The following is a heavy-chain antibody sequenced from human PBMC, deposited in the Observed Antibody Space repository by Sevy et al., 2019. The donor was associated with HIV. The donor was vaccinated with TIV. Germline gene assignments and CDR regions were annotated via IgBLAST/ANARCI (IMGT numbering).Heavy chain of an antibody. Sequence: GGSLRLSCAVSGFSFDSYGMTWVRQAPGKGLEWVSGISGSGTRTYYEDSVKGRFIISRDNSKNTLYLQMNSLRSEDTGIYYCAKGGGGHYDPDEIGYYFYYYNMDVWGKGTTVTVSS. D-gene: IGHD3-22*01. CDR1: GFSFDSYG. V-gene: IGHV3-23*01. CDR3: AKGGGGHYDPDEIGYYFYYYNMDV. CDR2: ISGSGTRT. J-gene: IGHJ6*03.